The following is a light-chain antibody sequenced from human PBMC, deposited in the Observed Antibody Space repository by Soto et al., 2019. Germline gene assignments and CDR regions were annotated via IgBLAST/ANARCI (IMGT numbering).Light chain of an antibody. Sequence: IVLTQSPATLSLSPGERATLSCRASQSVTKCLAWYQQQPGQAPRLLIYEVSSRAPGIPARFSGSGSATDFTLTISSLEPEDFAVYYCQQCNNWPPITFGQGTRLDIK. J-gene: IGKJ5*01. CDR2: EVS. V-gene: IGKV3-11*01. CDR3: QQCNNWPPIT. CDR1: QSVTKC.